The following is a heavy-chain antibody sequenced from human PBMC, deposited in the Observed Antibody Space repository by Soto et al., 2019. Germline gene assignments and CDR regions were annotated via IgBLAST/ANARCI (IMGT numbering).Heavy chain of an antibody. D-gene: IGHD3-3*01. J-gene: IGHJ4*02. Sequence: QLQLQESGPGLVKPSETLALPCTVSGGSISSSSYYWGWIRQPPGKGLEWIGSMYYSGSNYHSGSASYFPSLKSRVTMSVDTSQNQFSLKLSSVPAADTAVFYCAGSYYDFSTGPTWAAPYSFEYWGQGPLVTVSS. CDR1: GGSISSSSYY. V-gene: IGHV4-39*01. CDR2: MYYSGSNYHSGSA. CDR3: AGSYYDFSTGPTWAAPYSFEY.